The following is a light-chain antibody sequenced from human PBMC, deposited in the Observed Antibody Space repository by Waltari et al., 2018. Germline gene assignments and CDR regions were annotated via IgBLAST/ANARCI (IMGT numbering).Light chain of an antibody. Sequence: EIVMTQSPATLSVSPGERATLSCRASQSVSSNLAWYQQKPGQDPRLLIYGASTRATGIPARFSGIGSGTEFTLTISSLQSEDFAVYYCQQYNNWPYTFGQGTKLEIK. V-gene: IGKV3-15*01. J-gene: IGKJ2*01. CDR3: QQYNNWPYT. CDR2: GAS. CDR1: QSVSSN.